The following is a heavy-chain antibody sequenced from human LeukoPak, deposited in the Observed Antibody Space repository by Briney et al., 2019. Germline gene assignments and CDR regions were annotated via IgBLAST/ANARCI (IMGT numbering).Heavy chain of an antibody. V-gene: IGHV3-66*01. D-gene: IGHD3-10*01. CDR2: IYSGDST. CDR1: GFTVSGNY. J-gene: IGHJ6*02. CDR3: ARGQIRDSGIRHYYYGMDV. Sequence: GGSLRLSCAASGFTVSGNYMSWVRQAPGKGLEWVSVIYSGDSTHYADSVKGRFTISRDSSKSTLYLQMNSLRAEDTAVYYCARGQIRDSGIRHYYYGMDVWGQGTTVTVSS.